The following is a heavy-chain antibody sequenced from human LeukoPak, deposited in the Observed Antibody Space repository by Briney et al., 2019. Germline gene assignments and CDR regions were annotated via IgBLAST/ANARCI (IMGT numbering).Heavy chain of an antibody. CDR2: IHYDGRT. V-gene: IGHV4-59*08. J-gene: IGHJ4*02. D-gene: IGHD2-8*01. CDR3: ARHLNGGTHPLDN. Sequence: SETLSLTCTVSGASMSGQHWSWIRQAPGKGLEWIAWIHYDGRTNYNPSLKSRLPLSVDTSTNQSSLSLNSVTAADTAVYFCARHLNGGTHPLDNWGPGIRVIVSP. CDR1: GASMSGQH.